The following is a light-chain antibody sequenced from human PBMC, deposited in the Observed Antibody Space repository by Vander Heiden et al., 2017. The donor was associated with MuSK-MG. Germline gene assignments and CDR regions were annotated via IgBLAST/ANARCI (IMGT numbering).Light chain of an antibody. CDR3: QQMDSNPPPWT. CDR1: QSISSY. J-gene: IGKJ1*01. V-gene: IGKV1-39*01. Sequence: DIQMTQSPSSLSASVGDRVTITCRASQSISSYLNWYQQKPGKAPKLLIYAASSLQSGVQSRFSGSGYGTDFTLTISSLQPEDFATYYCQQMDSNPPPWTFGQGTKVEIK. CDR2: AAS.